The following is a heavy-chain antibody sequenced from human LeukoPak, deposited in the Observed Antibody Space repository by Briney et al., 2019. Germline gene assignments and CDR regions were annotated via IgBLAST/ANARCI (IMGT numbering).Heavy chain of an antibody. CDR1: GFTFSSYS. CDR3: ARDAAAPYYYDSSGYSGGFY. Sequence: GGSLRLSCAASGFTFSSYSMNWVRQAPGKGLEWVSSISSSSSYIYYADSVKGRFTISRDNAQNSLYLQMNSLRAEDTAVYYCARDAAAPYYYDSSGYSGGFYWGQGTLVTVSS. V-gene: IGHV3-21*01. D-gene: IGHD3-22*01. CDR2: ISSSSSYI. J-gene: IGHJ4*02.